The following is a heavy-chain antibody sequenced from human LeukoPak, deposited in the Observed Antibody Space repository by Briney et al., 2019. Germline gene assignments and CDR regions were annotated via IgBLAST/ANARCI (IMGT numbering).Heavy chain of an antibody. J-gene: IGHJ4*02. D-gene: IGHD4-17*01. Sequence: SETLSLTCTVSGGSISRGGYYWSWIRQHPGKGLEWIGYIYYSGSTYYNPSLKSRVTISVDTSKNQFSLKLSSVTAADTAVYYCARLMTTVTIIDYWGQGTLVTVSS. CDR3: ARLMTTVTIIDY. CDR1: GGSISRGGYY. CDR2: IYYSGST. V-gene: IGHV4-31*03.